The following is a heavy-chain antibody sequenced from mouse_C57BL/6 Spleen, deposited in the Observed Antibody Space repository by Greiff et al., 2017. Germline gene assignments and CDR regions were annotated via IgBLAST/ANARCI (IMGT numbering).Heavy chain of an antibody. V-gene: IGHV1-66*01. D-gene: IGHD1-1*01. J-gene: IGHJ1*03. Sequence: QVQLQQSGPELVKPGASVKISCKASGYSFTSYYIHWVKQRPGQGLEWIGWIYPGSGNTKYNEKFKGKATLTADTSSSTAYMQLSSLTSEDSAVYDCARENRVVALNWYLDVWGTGTTVTVSS. CDR3: ARENRVVALNWYLDV. CDR2: IYPGSGNT. CDR1: GYSFTSYY.